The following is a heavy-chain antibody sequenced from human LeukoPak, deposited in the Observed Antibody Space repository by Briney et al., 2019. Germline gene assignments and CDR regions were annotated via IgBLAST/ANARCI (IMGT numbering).Heavy chain of an antibody. Sequence: TGGSLRLSCAASGFTVSSNYMSWVRQAPGKGLEWVSIIYSDGSTDYTESVKGRFTISRDNSKNTLYLQMNSLRVEDTAVYYCARAKEDWGQGTLVTVSP. V-gene: IGHV3-66*01. J-gene: IGHJ4*02. CDR3: ARAKED. CDR1: GFTVSSNY. CDR2: IYSDGST.